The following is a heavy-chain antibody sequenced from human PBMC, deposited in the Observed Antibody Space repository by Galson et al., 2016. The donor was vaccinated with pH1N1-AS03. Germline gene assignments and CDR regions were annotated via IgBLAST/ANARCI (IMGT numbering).Heavy chain of an antibody. CDR1: GYSISSGYY. CDR3: ARQGGHASSWYV. V-gene: IGHV4-38-2*02. CDR2: IYHSGIT. J-gene: IGHJ4*02. Sequence: LSLTCTVSGYSISSGYYWGWVRQSPGKGLEWIASIYHSGITYYNPSLKSRVTISIDTSKNGFSLKLSSVTAADTAVYYCARQGGHASSWYVWGQGTLVTVSS. D-gene: IGHD6-13*01.